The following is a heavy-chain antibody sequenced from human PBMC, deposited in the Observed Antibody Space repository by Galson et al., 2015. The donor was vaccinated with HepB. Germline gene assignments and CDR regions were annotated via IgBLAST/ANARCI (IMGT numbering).Heavy chain of an antibody. CDR1: GYSFTSYD. D-gene: IGHD3-16*01. CDR2: MNPNSGAT. Sequence: SVKVSCKASGYSFTSYDINWVRQAAGQGLEWMGWMNPNSGATGLAQKFQGRVIMTRNTSIGTAYMELSSLRSTDTALYYCVKRGSGRVWGRVQYDDLGVCDKATTVTVS. CDR3: VKRGSGRVWGRVQYDDLGV. J-gene: IGHJ6*03. V-gene: IGHV1-8*01.